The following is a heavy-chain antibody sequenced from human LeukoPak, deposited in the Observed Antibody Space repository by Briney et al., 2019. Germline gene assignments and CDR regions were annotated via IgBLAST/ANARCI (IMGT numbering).Heavy chain of an antibody. J-gene: IGHJ4*02. V-gene: IGHV4-61*02. CDR1: GGSISTSSYY. D-gene: IGHD6-13*01. Sequence: PSETLSLTWTVSGGSISTSSYYWGWIRQPAGKGLEWIGRIYTSGSTNYNPSLKSRLTMSVDTSKNQFSLKLGSVTAADTAVYYCARDVVAAAGTWDYWGQGTLVTVSS. CDR3: ARDVVAAAGTWDY. CDR2: IYTSGST.